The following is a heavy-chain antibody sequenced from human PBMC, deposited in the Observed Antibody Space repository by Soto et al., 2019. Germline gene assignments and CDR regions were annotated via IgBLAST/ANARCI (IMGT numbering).Heavy chain of an antibody. D-gene: IGHD3-3*01. CDR1: GFTFSSYG. CDR2: IWYDGSNK. V-gene: IGHV3-33*01. CDR3: ARVSRSGYYPKY. Sequence: GGSLRLSCAASGFTFSSYGMHWVRQAPGKGLEWVAVIWYDGSNKYYADSVKGRFTISRDNSKNTLYLQMSSLRAEDTAVYYCARVSRSGYYPKYWGQGTLVTVSS. J-gene: IGHJ4*02.